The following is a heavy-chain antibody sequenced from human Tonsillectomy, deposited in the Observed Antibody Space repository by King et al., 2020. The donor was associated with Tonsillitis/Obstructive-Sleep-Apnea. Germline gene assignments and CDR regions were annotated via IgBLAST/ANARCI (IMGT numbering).Heavy chain of an antibody. V-gene: IGHV4-4*02. CDR2: ILYSGGT. CDR3: ARVMYVASGFDY. CDR1: GGSISSSNW. J-gene: IGHJ4*02. D-gene: IGHD6-25*01. Sequence: VQLQKSGPGLGKPSGTLSLTCAVSGGSISSSNWWGWVRQPPGKGPEGIGEILYSGGTNYNPSLKSRVTISVDKAKNQFSLKPSSVTAADTAVYYCARVMYVASGFDYWGQGTLVTVSS.